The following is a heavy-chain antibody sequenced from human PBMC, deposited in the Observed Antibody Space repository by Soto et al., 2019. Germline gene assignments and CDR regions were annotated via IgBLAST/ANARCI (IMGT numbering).Heavy chain of an antibody. CDR2: IYYSGST. CDR1: GGSISSYY. Sequence: ETLSLTCTVSGGSISSYYWSWIRQPPGKGLEWIGYIYYSGSTNYNPSLKSRVTISVDTSKNQFSLKLSSVTAADTAVYYCARGYKDDYGAYGVIDYRGQGLLVTVSS. CDR3: ARGYKDDYGAYGVIDY. D-gene: IGHD4-17*01. J-gene: IGHJ4*02. V-gene: IGHV4-59*01.